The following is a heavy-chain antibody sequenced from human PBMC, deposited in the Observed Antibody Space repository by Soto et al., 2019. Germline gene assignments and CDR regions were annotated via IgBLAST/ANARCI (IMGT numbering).Heavy chain of an antibody. J-gene: IGHJ5*02. V-gene: IGHV3-23*01. CDR1: GFTFSSYA. CDR3: AKGPDIVVVPAAPNWFDP. D-gene: IGHD2-2*01. CDR2: ISGSGGST. Sequence: HPGGSLRLSCAASGFTFSSYAMSWVRQAPGKGLEWVSAISGSGGSTYYADSVKGRFTISRDNSKNTLYLQMNSLRAEDTAVYYCAKGPDIVVVPAAPNWFDPWGQGTLVTVSS.